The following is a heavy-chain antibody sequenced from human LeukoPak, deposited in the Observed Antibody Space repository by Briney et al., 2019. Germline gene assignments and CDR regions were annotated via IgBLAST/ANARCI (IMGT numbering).Heavy chain of an antibody. Sequence: PSETLSLTCTVSGVSITSYYWGWIPHPPGGGREWRVCVSYSGSTTYNPSLKSRVTISVDTSKNQSSLKLTSVTAADTALYYCARATTAYCTGGICPNFDYWGQGTLVTVSS. CDR1: GVSITSYY. CDR3: ARATTAYCTGGICPNFDY. D-gene: IGHD2-8*02. J-gene: IGHJ4*02. CDR2: VSYSGST. V-gene: IGHV4-59*01.